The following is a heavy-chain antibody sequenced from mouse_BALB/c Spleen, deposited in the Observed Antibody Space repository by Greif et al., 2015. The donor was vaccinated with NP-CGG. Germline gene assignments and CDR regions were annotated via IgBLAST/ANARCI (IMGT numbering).Heavy chain of an antibody. J-gene: IGHJ4*01. Sequence: VQLQQSGAELVKPGASVKLSCTASGFNIKDTYMHWVKQRPEQGLEWIGRIDPANGNTKYDPKFQGKATITADTSSNTAYLQLSSLTSEDTAVYYCARWDDGYYEGAMDYWGQGTSVTVSS. D-gene: IGHD2-3*01. CDR2: IDPANGNT. CDR3: ARWDDGYYEGAMDY. V-gene: IGHV14-3*02. CDR1: GFNIKDTY.